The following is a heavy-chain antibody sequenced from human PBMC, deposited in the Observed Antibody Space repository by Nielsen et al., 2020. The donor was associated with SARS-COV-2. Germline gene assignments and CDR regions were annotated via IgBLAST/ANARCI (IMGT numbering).Heavy chain of an antibody. CDR1: GFTFSSYS. V-gene: IGHV3-21*01. Sequence: GESLKISCAASGFTFSSYSMNWVRQAPGKGLEWVSSISSSSSYIYYADSVKGRFTISRDNAKNSLYLQMNSLRAEDTAVYYCARDMTRPYLYGDNWYFDLWGRGTLVTVSS. D-gene: IGHD4-17*01. J-gene: IGHJ2*01. CDR3: ARDMTRPYLYGDNWYFDL. CDR2: ISSSSSYI.